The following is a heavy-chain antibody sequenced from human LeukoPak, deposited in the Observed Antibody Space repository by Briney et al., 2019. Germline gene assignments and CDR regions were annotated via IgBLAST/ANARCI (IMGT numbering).Heavy chain of an antibody. CDR2: ISSSGSTI. D-gene: IGHD5-12*01. Sequence: GGSLRLSCAASGFTFSDYYMSWVRQAPGKGLEWVSYISSSGSTIYYADSVKGRFTISRDNAKNSLYLQMNSLRAEDTAVYYCARDAYSGYYFDYWGQGTLVTVSS. V-gene: IGHV3-11*01. J-gene: IGHJ4*02. CDR1: GFTFSDYY. CDR3: ARDAYSGYYFDY.